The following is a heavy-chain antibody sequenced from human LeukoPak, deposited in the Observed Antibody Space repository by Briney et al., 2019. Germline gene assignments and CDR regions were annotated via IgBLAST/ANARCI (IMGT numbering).Heavy chain of an antibody. J-gene: IGHJ6*03. CDR2: IIPIFGTA. Sequence: ASVKVSCKASGGTFSNYAISWVRQAPGQGLEWMGGIIPIFGTANYAQKFRGRVTITADKSTRTAYMELSSLRSGDMAVYYCARARYETRIWPKSRYDYYHYMDVWGKGTTVTVSS. V-gene: IGHV1-69*06. CDR1: GGTFSNYA. D-gene: IGHD2-15*01. CDR3: ARARYETRIWPKSRYDYYHYMDV.